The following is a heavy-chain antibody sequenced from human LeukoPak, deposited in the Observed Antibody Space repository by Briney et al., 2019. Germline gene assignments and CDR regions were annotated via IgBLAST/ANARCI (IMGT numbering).Heavy chain of an antibody. J-gene: IGHJ5*02. Sequence: PSETLSLTCTVSGGSISSGDYYWSWLRQPPGKGLEWIGYIYYSGSTYYNPSLKSRVTISVDTSKNQFSLKLSSVTAADTAVYYCARDKHDYGGNHNWFDPWGQGTLVTVSS. CDR2: IYYSGST. D-gene: IGHD4-23*01. V-gene: IGHV4-30-4*01. CDR3: ARDKHDYGGNHNWFDP. CDR1: GGSISSGDYY.